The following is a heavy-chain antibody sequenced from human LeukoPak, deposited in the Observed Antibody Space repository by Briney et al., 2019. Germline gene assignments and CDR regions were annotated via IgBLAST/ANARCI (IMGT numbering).Heavy chain of an antibody. V-gene: IGHV4-39*07. CDR1: GGSISTSSYY. CDR3: ARVDPRRRYFDY. J-gene: IGHJ4*02. Sequence: SETLYLTCTVSGGSISTSSYYWGWIRQPPGKGLEWIGSIYYSGSTYYNPSLKSRVTISVDTSKNQFSLKLSSVTAADTAVYYCARVDPRRRYFDYWGQGTLVTVSS. CDR2: IYYSGST.